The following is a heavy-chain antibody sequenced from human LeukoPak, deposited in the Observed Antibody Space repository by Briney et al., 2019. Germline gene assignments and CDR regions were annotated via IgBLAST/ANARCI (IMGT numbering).Heavy chain of an antibody. CDR3: ARDLGYSSSWHRFDY. Sequence: GGSLRLSCAASGFTFSDYYMSWIRQAPGKGLEWVAVISYDGSNKYYADSVKGRFTISRDNSKNTLYLQMNSLRAEDTAVYYCARDLGYSSSWHRFDYWGQGTLVTVSS. CDR2: ISYDGSNK. J-gene: IGHJ4*02. V-gene: IGHV3-30-3*01. CDR1: GFTFSDYY. D-gene: IGHD6-13*01.